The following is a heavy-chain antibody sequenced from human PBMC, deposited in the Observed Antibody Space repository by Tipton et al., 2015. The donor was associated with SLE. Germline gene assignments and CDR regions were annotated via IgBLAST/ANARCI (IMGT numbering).Heavy chain of an antibody. CDR3: ARERSNDALDI. J-gene: IGHJ3*02. CDR1: GGSITGYH. Sequence: TLSLTCSVSGGSITGYHWSWIRQPPGKGLEWIGYVYYTGTTNYDLSLRSRVTMSVDTSKNQFSLKLTSMGAADTAVYYCARERSNDALDIWGQGTMVTVSS. V-gene: IGHV4-59*01. CDR2: VYYTGTT. D-gene: IGHD1-26*01.